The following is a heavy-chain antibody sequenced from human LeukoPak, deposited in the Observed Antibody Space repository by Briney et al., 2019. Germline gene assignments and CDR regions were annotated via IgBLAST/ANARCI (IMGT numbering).Heavy chain of an antibody. CDR2: IYYSGST. D-gene: IGHD3-3*01. Sequence: SETLSLTCTVSGGSISSSSYYWGWIRQPPGKGLEWIGSIYYSGSTYYNPSLKSRVTISVATSKNQFSLKLSSVTAADTAVYYCARHTHYDFWSGYLDAFDIWGQGTMVTVSS. CDR1: GGSISSSSYY. CDR3: ARHTHYDFWSGYLDAFDI. V-gene: IGHV4-39*01. J-gene: IGHJ3*02.